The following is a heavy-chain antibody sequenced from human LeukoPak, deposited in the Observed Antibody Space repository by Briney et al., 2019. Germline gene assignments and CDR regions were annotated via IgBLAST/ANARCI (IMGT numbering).Heavy chain of an antibody. CDR2: ISSSGSTI. CDR1: GFTFSDYY. D-gene: IGHD5-12*01. Sequence: GGSLRLSRAASGFTFSDYYMSWTRQAPGKGLEWVSYISSSGSTIYYADSVKGRFTISRDNAKNSLYLQMNSLRAEDTAVYYCARASPGYEIDYWGQGTLVTVSS. J-gene: IGHJ4*02. V-gene: IGHV3-11*01. CDR3: ARASPGYEIDY.